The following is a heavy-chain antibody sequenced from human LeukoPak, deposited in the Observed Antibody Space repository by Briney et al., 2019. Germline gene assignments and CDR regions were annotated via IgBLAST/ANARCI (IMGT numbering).Heavy chain of an antibody. CDR2: IYDSGIT. J-gene: IGHJ1*01. V-gene: IGHV4-59*01. CDR3: ARDPSASKGYFQD. CDR1: GDSISSYY. Sequence: PSETLSLTCTVSGDSISSYYWTWIRQSPGKGLEWIGYIYDSGITNYNPSLKSRVTISVDTSKDQFSLKLSSVAAADSAVYYCARDPSASKGYFQDWGQGTLVTVSS.